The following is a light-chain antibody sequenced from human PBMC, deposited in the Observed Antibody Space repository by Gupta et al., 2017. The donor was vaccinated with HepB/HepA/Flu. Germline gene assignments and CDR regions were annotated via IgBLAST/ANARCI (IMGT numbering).Light chain of an antibody. CDR2: GAS. CDR1: PSVTSSY. J-gene: IGKJ5*01. CDR3: QHDGSSPPA. Sequence: IVFTQSPRSLSLSPGETATLSCRVSPSVTSSYLAWYQQKAGQAPRLLIYGASSRATGIPDRFRGSGSGTEFTLTISRLEPEDIAVYYCQHDGSSPPAFGEGTRVEIK. V-gene: IGKV3-20*01.